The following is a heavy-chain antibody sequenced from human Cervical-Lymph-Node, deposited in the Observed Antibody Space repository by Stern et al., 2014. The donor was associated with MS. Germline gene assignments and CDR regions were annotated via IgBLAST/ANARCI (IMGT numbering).Heavy chain of an antibody. CDR3: ARDHRPNASYDSSGSLTYWYFDL. Sequence: QVQLVQSGAEVKKPGASVKVSCKASGYTFTSYYMHWVRQAPGQGLEWMGIINPSGGSTSYAQKFQGRVTMTRDTSTSTVYMELSSLRSEDTAVYYCARDHRPNASYDSSGSLTYWYFDLWGRGTLVTVSS. CDR2: INPSGGST. V-gene: IGHV1-46*03. D-gene: IGHD3-22*01. CDR1: GYTFTSYY. J-gene: IGHJ2*01.